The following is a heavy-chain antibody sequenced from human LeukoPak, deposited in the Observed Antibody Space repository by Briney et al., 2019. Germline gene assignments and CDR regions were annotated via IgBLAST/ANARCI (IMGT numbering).Heavy chain of an antibody. CDR2: IYTSGST. D-gene: IGHD2-8*01. CDR3: ARGLYSSRGIGYCTNGVCLGDAFDI. CDR1: GGSISSGSYY. Sequence: PSQSLSLTCTVSGGSISSGSYYWSWIRQPAGKGLEWIGRIYTSGSTNYNPSLKSRVTISVDTSKNQFSLKLSSVTAADTAVYYCARGLYSSRGIGYCTNGVCLGDAFDIWGQGTMVTVSS. V-gene: IGHV4-61*02. J-gene: IGHJ3*02.